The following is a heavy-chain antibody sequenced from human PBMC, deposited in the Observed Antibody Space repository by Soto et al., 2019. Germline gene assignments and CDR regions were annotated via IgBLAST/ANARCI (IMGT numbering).Heavy chain of an antibody. CDR3: ARRIAGWFDP. Sequence: PGGSLRLSCAASVYTFSGYSMNWFRQAPGKGLEWVSYISSSSSTIYYPGSVKGRFTISRENAKNSLYLQMNSLRAGDTAVYYCARRIAGWFDPWGQGTLVTVSS. D-gene: IGHD2-15*01. CDR1: VYTFSGYS. J-gene: IGHJ5*02. V-gene: IGHV3-48*01. CDR2: ISSSSSTI.